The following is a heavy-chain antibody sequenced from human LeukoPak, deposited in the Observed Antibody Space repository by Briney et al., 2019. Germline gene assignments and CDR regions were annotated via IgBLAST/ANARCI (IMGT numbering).Heavy chain of an antibody. CDR1: ENTFISYD. CDR2: MNPNSGNT. D-gene: IGHD4-17*01. Sequence: LVASVKVSCKASENTFISYDINWVRQATGQGLEWMGWMNPNSGNTGYAQKFQGRVTITRNTSISTAYMELSSLRSEDTAVYYCARAVTTKLGDAFDIWGQGTMVTVSS. J-gene: IGHJ3*02. CDR3: ARAVTTKLGDAFDI. V-gene: IGHV1-8*01.